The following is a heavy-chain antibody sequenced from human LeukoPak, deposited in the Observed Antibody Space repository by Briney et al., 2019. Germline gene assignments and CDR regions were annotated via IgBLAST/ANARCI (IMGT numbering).Heavy chain of an antibody. D-gene: IGHD3-3*01. CDR3: AKDRGLEGLDGMDV. Sequence: GGSLSLSCAASGFTFSSYWMSWVRQAPGKGLEWVANIKQDGSEKYYVDSVKGRFTISRDNAKNSLYLQMNSLRSEDTALYYCAKDRGLEGLDGMDVWGPGATVTVSS. CDR1: GFTFSSYW. J-gene: IGHJ6*02. CDR2: IKQDGSEK. V-gene: IGHV3-7*03.